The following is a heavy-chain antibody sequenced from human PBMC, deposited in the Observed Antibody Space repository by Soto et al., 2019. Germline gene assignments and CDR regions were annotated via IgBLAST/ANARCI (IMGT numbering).Heavy chain of an antibody. CDR1: GGSFIDYY. CDR2: INHSGST. Sequence: SETLSLTCAVYGGSFIDYYLSWIRQPPRKGLEWIGEINHSGSTNYNPSLKSRVTVSADTSKDQLSLKLTSVTAADTAVYYCARHDGFSSGWIFDYWGHGTLVTSPQ. CDR3: ARHDGFSSGWIFDY. D-gene: IGHD6-19*01. J-gene: IGHJ4*01. V-gene: IGHV4-34*01.